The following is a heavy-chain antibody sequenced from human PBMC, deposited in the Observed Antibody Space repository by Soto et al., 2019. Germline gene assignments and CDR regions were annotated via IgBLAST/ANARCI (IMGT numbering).Heavy chain of an antibody. CDR2: TYYRSKWYN. V-gene: IGHV6-1*01. D-gene: IGHD3-10*01. CDR3: ARDRLTWFRGFFFAS. J-gene: IGHJ4*02. CDR1: GDSVSSNSAA. Sequence: SQTLSLTCAISGDSVSSNSAAWNWIRQSPSRGLEWLGRTYYRSKWYNDYAVSVKSRITINPDTSKNQFSLQLNSVTPEDTAVFSFARDRLTWFRGFFFASWGQGPLSTSSS.